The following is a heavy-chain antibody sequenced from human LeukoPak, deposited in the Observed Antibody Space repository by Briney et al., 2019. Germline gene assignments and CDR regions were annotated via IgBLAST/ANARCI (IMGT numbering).Heavy chain of an antibody. CDR3: ARDLYTGYYYGMDV. Sequence: PGGSLRLSCAASGYTFSSYDMHWVRQAPGKGLEWVAVISYDGNNKYYADSVKGRFTISRDNSEKTLYLQMNSLRAEDTAVYYCARDLYTGYYYGMDVWGQGTTVTVSS. J-gene: IGHJ6*02. D-gene: IGHD2-2*02. CDR2: ISYDGNNK. V-gene: IGHV3-30-3*01. CDR1: GYTFSSYD.